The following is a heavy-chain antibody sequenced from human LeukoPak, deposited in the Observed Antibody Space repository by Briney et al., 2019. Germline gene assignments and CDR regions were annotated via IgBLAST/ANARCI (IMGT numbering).Heavy chain of an antibody. CDR2: XXXXSXXI. Sequence: SXXXXSXXISYADSVKRPFTISRHNAKNSLYLQMTSLRAEDTAVYYCAREGSEVSEGLRFLEWLLPEFDYWGQGTLVTVSS. CDR3: AREGSEVSEGLRFLEWLLPEFDY. V-gene: IGHV3-21*01. D-gene: IGHD3-3*01. J-gene: IGHJ4*02.